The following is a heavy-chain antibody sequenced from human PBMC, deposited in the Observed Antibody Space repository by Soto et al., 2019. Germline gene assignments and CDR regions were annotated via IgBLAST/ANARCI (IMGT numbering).Heavy chain of an antibody. CDR2: ISSSSSTI. J-gene: IGHJ6*03. Sequence: PGGSLRLSCAASGFTFSSYSMNWVRQAPGKGLEWVSYISSSSSTIYYADSVKGRFTISRDNAKNSLYLQMNSLRAEDTAVYYCARDPPNQDEYMDVWGKGTTVTVSS. V-gene: IGHV3-48*01. CDR3: ARDPPNQDEYMDV. CDR1: GFTFSSYS.